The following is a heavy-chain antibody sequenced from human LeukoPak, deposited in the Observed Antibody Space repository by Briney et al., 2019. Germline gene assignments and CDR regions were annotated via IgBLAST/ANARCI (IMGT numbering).Heavy chain of an antibody. CDR2: IYTSGST. D-gene: IGHD6-19*01. CDR1: GWSISNYY. CDR3: AKIGYSSGWLEVDS. J-gene: IGHJ4*02. Sequence: SETLSLTCTVSGWSISNYYWTWIRQPAGKGLEWIGRIYTSGSTNYNPSLKSRVTISLDKSKNQFSLRLSSVTAADTAVYFCAKIGYSSGWLEVDSWGQGTLVTVSS. V-gene: IGHV4-4*07.